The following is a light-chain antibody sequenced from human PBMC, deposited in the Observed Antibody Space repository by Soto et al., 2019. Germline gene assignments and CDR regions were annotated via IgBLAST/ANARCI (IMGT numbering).Light chain of an antibody. CDR3: SSYAGNNNLV. CDR1: ISDVAGYNY. Sequence: QSVLTQPRSVSGSPGQSVSISCTGTISDVAGYNYVSWYQHHSGKAPKLLISDVTKRPSWVPDRFSGSKSGNTASLTISELQAEDEADYYCSSYAGNNNLVFGGGTKLTVL. CDR2: DVT. J-gene: IGLJ2*01. V-gene: IGLV2-11*01.